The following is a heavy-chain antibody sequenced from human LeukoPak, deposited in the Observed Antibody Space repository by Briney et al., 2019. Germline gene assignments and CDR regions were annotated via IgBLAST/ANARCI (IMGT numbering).Heavy chain of an antibody. CDR2: ISYDGSNK. D-gene: IGHD3-10*01. V-gene: IGHV3-30*03. CDR1: GFTFSSYG. Sequence: GGSLRLSCAASGFTFSSYGMHWVRQAPGKGLEWVAVISYDGSNKYYADSVKGRFTISRDNSKNTLYLQMNSLRAEDTAVYYCASSTMEQPSAEYFQHWGQGTLVTVSS. CDR3: ASSTMEQPSAEYFQH. J-gene: IGHJ1*01.